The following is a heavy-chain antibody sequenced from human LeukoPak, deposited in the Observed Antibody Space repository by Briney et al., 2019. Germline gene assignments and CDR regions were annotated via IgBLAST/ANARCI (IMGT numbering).Heavy chain of an antibody. CDR1: GGSISSSSYY. CDR3: ARVASITMICDF. Sequence: LSLTCTVSGGSISSSSYYWGWIRQPPGKGLEWVSYISTSGRYTNYTDSVKGRFTISRDNAKNSLFLQMNSLRAEDTAVYYCARVASITMICDFWGQGTLVTVSS. V-gene: IGHV3-11*06. D-gene: IGHD3-22*01. J-gene: IGHJ4*02. CDR2: ISTSGRYT.